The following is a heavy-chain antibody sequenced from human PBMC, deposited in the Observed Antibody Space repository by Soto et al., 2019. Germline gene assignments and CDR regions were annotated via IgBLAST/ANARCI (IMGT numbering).Heavy chain of an antibody. D-gene: IGHD6-19*01. Sequence: SETLSLTCTVSGGSISSYYWSWIRQPPGKGLEWIGYIYYSGSTNYNPYLKSRVTISVDTSKNQFSLKLSAVTAADTAVYYCARSIAVAVDYWGQGTLVTVSS. CDR2: IYYSGST. V-gene: IGHV4-59*08. CDR1: GGSISSYY. J-gene: IGHJ4*02. CDR3: ARSIAVAVDY.